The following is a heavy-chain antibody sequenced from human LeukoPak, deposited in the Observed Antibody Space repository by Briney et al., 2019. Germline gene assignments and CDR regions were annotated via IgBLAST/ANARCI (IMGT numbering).Heavy chain of an antibody. CDR3: AKYRMYHFDY. Sequence: PGGSLRLSCADSGVSFSRYSMNWVRQAPGKGLEWVSSISSSSSYIFYADSVKGRFTISRDNSKNTLYLQMNSLRAEDTAVYYCAKYRMYHFDYWGQGTLVTVSS. J-gene: IGHJ4*02. CDR1: GVSFSRYS. V-gene: IGHV3-21*04. D-gene: IGHD1-14*01. CDR2: ISSSSSYI.